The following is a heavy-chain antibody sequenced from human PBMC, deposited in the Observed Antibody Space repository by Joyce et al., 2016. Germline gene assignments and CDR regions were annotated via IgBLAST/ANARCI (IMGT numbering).Heavy chain of an antibody. V-gene: IGHV3-74*01. CDR3: ARIRTSRYDSFDI. Sequence: EEQLVESGGGLVQPGGSLRLSCAASGFSFNKFWMHWVRQAPGKGLEWFERISADSRITTYADSVKGRLDISRDNANNVLYLQMDSLRVEDTAIYYCARIRTSRYDSFDIWGRGTMVTVSS. CDR2: ISADSRIT. D-gene: IGHD2-2*01. J-gene: IGHJ3*02. CDR1: GFSFNKFW.